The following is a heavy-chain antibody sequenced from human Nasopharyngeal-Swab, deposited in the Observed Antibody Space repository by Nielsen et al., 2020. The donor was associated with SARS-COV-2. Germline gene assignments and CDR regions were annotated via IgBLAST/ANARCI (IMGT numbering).Heavy chain of an antibody. CDR3: ASARSPYCSGGSCPFDY. D-gene: IGHD2-15*01. J-gene: IGHJ4*02. Sequence: ASVKVFCKASGYTFTSYCMSWVRHAPGQGLEWMGWISAYNGNTNYAQKLQGRVTMTTDTSTSTAYMELRSLRSDDTAVYYCASARSPYCSGGSCPFDYWGQGTLVTVSS. CDR2: ISAYNGNT. V-gene: IGHV1-18*01. CDR1: GYTFTSYC.